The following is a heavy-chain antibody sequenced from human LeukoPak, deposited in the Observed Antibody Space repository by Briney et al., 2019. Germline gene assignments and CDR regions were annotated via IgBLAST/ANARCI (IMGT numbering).Heavy chain of an antibody. CDR1: GFTFSSYA. D-gene: IGHD3-9*01. J-gene: IGHJ6*03. CDR3: ASEGTRYFDWVGVGYYYYYMDV. Sequence: GGSLRLSCAASGFTFSSYAMRWVRQAPGKGLEWVSAISDSGGRTHYADSVRGRFTMSRDNSKKTLYLQMNSLRAEDAAVYYCASEGTRYFDWVGVGYYYYYMDVWGKGTTVTVSS. V-gene: IGHV3-23*01. CDR2: ISDSGGRT.